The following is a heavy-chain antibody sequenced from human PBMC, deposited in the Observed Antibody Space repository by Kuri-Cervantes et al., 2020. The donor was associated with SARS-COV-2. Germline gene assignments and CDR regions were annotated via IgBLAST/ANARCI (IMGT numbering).Heavy chain of an antibody. CDR2: INSDGSST. Sequence: GESQKISCAASGFTFSSYRMHWVRQAPGKGLVWVSRINSDGSSTSYPDSVKGRFTISSDNAKNTLYLQINSLRAEDTAVYYWATQGTIYYYDTLWGQGTLVTVSS. CDR3: ATQGTIYYYDTL. CDR1: GFTFSSYR. D-gene: IGHD3-22*01. J-gene: IGHJ4*02. V-gene: IGHV3-74*01.